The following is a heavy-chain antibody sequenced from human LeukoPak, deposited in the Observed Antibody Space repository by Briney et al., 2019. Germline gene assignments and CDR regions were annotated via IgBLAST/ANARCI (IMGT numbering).Heavy chain of an antibody. J-gene: IGHJ4*02. Sequence: PGGSLRPSGAASGFTVSSNYMAWVRKGPGKGLEWLSAIYSGGDTYYADSVRGRFTISRDNSKNMVYLQMRSLRAEDTAVYYCVRDRSASSDYYALGYWGQGTLVTVSS. CDR3: VRDRSASSDYYALGY. V-gene: IGHV3-66*01. CDR2: IYSGGDT. CDR1: GFTVSSNY. D-gene: IGHD3-22*01.